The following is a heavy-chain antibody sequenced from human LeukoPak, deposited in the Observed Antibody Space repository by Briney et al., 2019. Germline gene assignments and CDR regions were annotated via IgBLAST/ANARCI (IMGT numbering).Heavy chain of an antibody. V-gene: IGHV3-21*04. CDR1: GFTFSSYN. CDR2: ISTSSSYI. J-gene: IGHJ4*02. D-gene: IGHD2-15*01. CDR3: AKGVGVVVVAATIDY. Sequence: GGSLRLSCAASGFTFSSYNMNWVRQAPGKGLEWVSSISTSSSYIYYADSVKGRFTISRDNAKNSLYLQMNSLRAEDTAVYYCAKGVGVVVVAATIDYWGQGTLVTVSS.